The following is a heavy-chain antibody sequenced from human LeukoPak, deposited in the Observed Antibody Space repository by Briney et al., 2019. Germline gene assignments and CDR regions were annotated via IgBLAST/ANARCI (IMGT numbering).Heavy chain of an antibody. CDR2: IYYSGST. V-gene: IGHV4-59*08. Sequence: PSESLSLTCTVSGGSISSYYWSWIRQPPGKGLEWIGYIYYSGSTNYNPSLKSRVTMSVDTSKNQFSLKLTSVTAADTAVYYCARLRPVAGYDAFDIWGHGTMVTVSS. D-gene: IGHD6-19*01. CDR3: ARLRPVAGYDAFDI. J-gene: IGHJ3*02. CDR1: GGSISSYY.